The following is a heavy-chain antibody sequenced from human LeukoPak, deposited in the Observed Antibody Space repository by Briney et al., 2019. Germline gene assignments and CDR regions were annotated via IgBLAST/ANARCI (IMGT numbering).Heavy chain of an antibody. CDR2: IKQDGSER. V-gene: IGHV3-7*01. CDR1: GFTFSNYW. CDR3: VRNFDY. J-gene: IGHJ4*02. Sequence: GGSLRLSCAASGFTFSNYWTHWVRQAPGKGLEWVANIKQDGSERYYVDSVKGRFTIARDNAKNSFYLQMNSLRAEDTAVYYCVRNFDYWGQGTLVTVSS.